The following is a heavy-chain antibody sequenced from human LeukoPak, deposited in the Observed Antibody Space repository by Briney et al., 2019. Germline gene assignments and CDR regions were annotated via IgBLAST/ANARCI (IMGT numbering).Heavy chain of an antibody. CDR3: AKDKPSDYFAYYFDY. D-gene: IGHD3-22*01. CDR1: GFTFSDYY. V-gene: IGHV3-23*01. CDR2: ISGSGGST. Sequence: PGGSLRLSCVVSGFTFSDYYMSWVRQAPGKGLEWVAVISGSGGSTYYADSVKGRFTISRDNSKNTLYLQMNSLRAEETAVYYCAKDKPSDYFAYYFDYWGQGTLVTVSS. J-gene: IGHJ4*02.